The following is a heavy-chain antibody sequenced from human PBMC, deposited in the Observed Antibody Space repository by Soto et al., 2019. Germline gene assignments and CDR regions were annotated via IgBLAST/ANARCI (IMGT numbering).Heavy chain of an antibody. J-gene: IGHJ4*02. CDR2: ITSSGSTT. CDR3: ARESVKIFGVDVFDY. Sequence: PGESLKLSCAVSGFSFSNYEMNWVRQAPGKGLEWISYITSSGSTTYYADSVKGRFTVSRDNAKNSLYLEMSSLRAEDTAIYYCARESVKIFGVDVFDYWGQGALVTVSS. D-gene: IGHD3-3*01. CDR1: GFSFSNYE. V-gene: IGHV3-48*03.